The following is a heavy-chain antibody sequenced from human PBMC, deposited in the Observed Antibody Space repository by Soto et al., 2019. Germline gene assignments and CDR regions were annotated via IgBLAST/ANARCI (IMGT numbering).Heavy chain of an antibody. Sequence: GASVKVSCKASGYTFTSYGISWVRQAPGQGLEWMGWISAYNGNTNYAQKLQGRVTMTTDTSTSTAYMELRSLRSDDTAVYYCARDFTIFGVVHQWFDPWGQGTLVTVSS. D-gene: IGHD3-3*01. CDR3: ARDFTIFGVVHQWFDP. V-gene: IGHV1-18*01. CDR1: GYTFTSYG. J-gene: IGHJ5*02. CDR2: ISAYNGNT.